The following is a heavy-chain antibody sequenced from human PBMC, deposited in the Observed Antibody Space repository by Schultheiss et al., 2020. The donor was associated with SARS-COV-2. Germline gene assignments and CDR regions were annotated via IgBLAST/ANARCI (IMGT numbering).Heavy chain of an antibody. D-gene: IGHD1-26*01. J-gene: IGHJ4*02. CDR3: AKWAGNNREDISHPFDF. V-gene: IGHV3-21*01. CDR2: ISSSSSYI. CDR1: GFTFSSYS. Sequence: GGSLRLSCAASGFTFSSYSMNWVRQAPGKGLEWVSSISSSSSYIYYADSVKGRFTISRDNAKNSLYLQMNSLRAEDTALYYCAKWAGNNREDISHPFDFWGQGTLVTVSS.